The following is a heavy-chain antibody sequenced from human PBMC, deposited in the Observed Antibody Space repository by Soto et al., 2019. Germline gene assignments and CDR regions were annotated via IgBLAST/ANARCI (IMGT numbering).Heavy chain of an antibody. J-gene: IGHJ2*01. Sequence: GGSLRLSCAASGFTFSSYGMHWVRQAPGKGLEWVAVISYDGSNKYYADSVKGRFTISRDNSKNTLYLQMNSLRAEDTAVYYCAKAPGLRRTYWYFDLWGRGTRVTVAS. CDR2: ISYDGSNK. V-gene: IGHV3-30*18. CDR1: GFTFSSYG. CDR3: AKAPGLRRTYWYFDL. D-gene: IGHD5-12*01.